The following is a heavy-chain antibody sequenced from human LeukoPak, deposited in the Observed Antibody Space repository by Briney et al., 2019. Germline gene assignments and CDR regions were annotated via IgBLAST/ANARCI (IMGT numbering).Heavy chain of an antibody. Sequence: GGSLRLSCAASGFTFDDYAMHWVRQAPGKGLEWVSGISWNSGSIGYADSVKGRFTISRDNSKNTLYLQMNSLRAEDTAVYYCARCRYNWNDVSYYVAYWAQGTLVTVSS. V-gene: IGHV3-9*01. CDR2: ISWNSGSI. J-gene: IGHJ4*02. CDR3: ARCRYNWNDVSYYVAY. CDR1: GFTFDDYA. D-gene: IGHD1-20*01.